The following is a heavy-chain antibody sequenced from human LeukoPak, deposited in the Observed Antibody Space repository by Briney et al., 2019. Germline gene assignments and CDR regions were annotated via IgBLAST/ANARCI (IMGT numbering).Heavy chain of an antibody. J-gene: IGHJ4*02. CDR2: MYYSGNT. Sequence: SETLSLTCTVSGGSISSSNYYWGWIRQPPGKGLEWIGSMYYSGNTDYNPPLKSRVTISVDTSKNQFSLKVNSVTAADTAVYYCARTLGWASSRYPFDGWGPGTLVTVSS. CDR1: GGSISSSNYY. CDR3: ARTLGWASSRYPFDG. D-gene: IGHD3-16*02. V-gene: IGHV4-39*01.